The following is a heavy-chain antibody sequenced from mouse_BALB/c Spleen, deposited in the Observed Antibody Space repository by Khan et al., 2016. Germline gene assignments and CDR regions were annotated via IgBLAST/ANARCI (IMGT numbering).Heavy chain of an antibody. J-gene: IGHJ3*01. CDR1: GFTFSDYY. V-gene: IGHV5-4*02. Sequence: EVELVESGGGLVKPGGSLKLSCAASGFTFSDYYMYLVRQTPEKRLEWVATISDGGSYTYYPDSVKGRFTISRDNAKNNLYLQMSSLKSEDTARYYCARDDRWFDYWGQGTLVTVSA. D-gene: IGHD2-14*01. CDR2: ISDGGSYT. CDR3: ARDDRWFDY.